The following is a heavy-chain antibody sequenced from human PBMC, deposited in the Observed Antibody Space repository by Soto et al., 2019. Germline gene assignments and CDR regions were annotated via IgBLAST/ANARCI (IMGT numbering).Heavy chain of an antibody. D-gene: IGHD6-19*01. CDR1: GFTFSSYG. J-gene: IGHJ3*02. Sequence: GGSLRLSCAASGFTFSSYGMHWVRQAPGKGLEWVAVIWYDGSNKYYADSVKGRFTISRDNSKNTLYLQMNSLRAEDTAVYYCARDPGMAVASDAFDIWGQGTMVTVSS. V-gene: IGHV3-33*01. CDR3: ARDPGMAVASDAFDI. CDR2: IWYDGSNK.